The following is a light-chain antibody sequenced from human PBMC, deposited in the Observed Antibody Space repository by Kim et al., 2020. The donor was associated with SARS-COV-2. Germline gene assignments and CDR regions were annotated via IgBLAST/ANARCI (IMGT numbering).Light chain of an antibody. CDR1: SLRNNF. J-gene: IGLJ3*02. CDR2: GKN. V-gene: IGLV3-19*01. CDR3: HSRESSANHWM. Sequence: SSELTQDPAVSVALGQTVRITCQGDSLRNNFATWYQQKPGQAPVLVFYGKNNRPSGIPDRFSGSYSGNTASLTITAAQAEDEADYYCHSRESSANHWMFGGGTKLTVL.